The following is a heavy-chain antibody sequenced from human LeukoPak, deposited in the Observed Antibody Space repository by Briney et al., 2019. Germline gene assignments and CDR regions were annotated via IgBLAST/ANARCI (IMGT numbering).Heavy chain of an antibody. D-gene: IGHD6-13*01. Sequence: TSETLSLTCTVSGGSISSYYWSWIRQPPGKGLEWIGYIYYSGSTNYNPSLKSRVTISVDTSKNQFSLKLSSVTAADTAVYYCARHGGYSSSPGYWGQGTLVTVSS. V-gene: IGHV4-59*08. J-gene: IGHJ4*02. CDR3: ARHGGYSSSPGY. CDR2: IYYSGST. CDR1: GGSISSYY.